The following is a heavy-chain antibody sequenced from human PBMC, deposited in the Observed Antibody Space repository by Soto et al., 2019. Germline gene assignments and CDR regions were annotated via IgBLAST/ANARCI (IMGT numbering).Heavy chain of an antibody. Sequence: SQTLSLTWTVSAGSISSYYWSWIRHLPGKGMKRFGYIYFTGSTNSNPSLKIRVTISVDTSQNQFSLKLISVTAADTAVYYCARRGTNYHCYMDVSGKGPTVTVSS. CDR2: IYFTGST. J-gene: IGHJ6*03. V-gene: IGHV4-59*08. CDR3: ARRGTNYHCYMDV. CDR1: AGSISSYY.